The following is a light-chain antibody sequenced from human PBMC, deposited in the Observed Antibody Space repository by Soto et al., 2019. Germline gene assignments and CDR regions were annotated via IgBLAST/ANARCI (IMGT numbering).Light chain of an antibody. CDR2: EVS. CDR3: CSYAGSSTPYV. Sequence: QSVLTQPASVSGSPGQSSTISCTRTSSDVGSYNLVSWYQQHPGKAPKLMIYEVSKRPSGVSNRFSGSKSGNTASLTISGLQAEDEADYYCCSYAGSSTPYVFGTGTKVTVL. V-gene: IGLV2-23*02. CDR1: SSDVGSYNL. J-gene: IGLJ1*01.